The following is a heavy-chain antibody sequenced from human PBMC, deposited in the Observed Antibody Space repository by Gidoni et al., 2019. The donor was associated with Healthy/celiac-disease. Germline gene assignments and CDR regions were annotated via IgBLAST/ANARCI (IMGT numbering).Heavy chain of an antibody. CDR3: ATSPRYYYDSSGYSNDAFDI. D-gene: IGHD3-22*01. J-gene: IGHJ3*02. CDR2: ISSSSSTI. V-gene: IGHV3-48*02. CDR1: GFTFSSYS. Sequence: EVQLVESGGGLVQPGGSLRLSCAASGFTFSSYSMNWVRQAPGKGLEWVSYISSSSSTIYYADSVKGRFTISRDNAKNSLYLQMNSLRDEDTAVYYCATSPRYYYDSSGYSNDAFDIWGQGTMVTVSS.